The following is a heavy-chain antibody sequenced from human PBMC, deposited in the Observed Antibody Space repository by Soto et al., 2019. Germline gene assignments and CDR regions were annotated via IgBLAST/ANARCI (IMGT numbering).Heavy chain of an antibody. D-gene: IGHD4-17*01. CDR3: ARDHLDGYGDYDVYFDY. Sequence: PSETLSLTCTVSGGSISSYYWSWIRQPPGKGLEWFGYIYYSGSTNYNPSLKSRVTISVDTSKNQFSLKLSSVTAADTAVYYCARDHLDGYGDYDVYFDYWGQGTLVTVSS. CDR2: IYYSGST. J-gene: IGHJ4*02. CDR1: GGSISSYY. V-gene: IGHV4-59*01.